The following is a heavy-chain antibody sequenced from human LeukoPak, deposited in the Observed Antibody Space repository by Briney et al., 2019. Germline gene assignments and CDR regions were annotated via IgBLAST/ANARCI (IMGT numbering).Heavy chain of an antibody. V-gene: IGHV6-1*01. J-gene: IGHJ4*02. CDR3: ARWSISGIDY. CDR2: PYYKTQWYT. CDR1: GDSVSRYTPP. Sequence: QTLSLPCAISGDSVSRYTPPWTMIRQSRSRGLEWLARPYYKTQWYTDYAVSVKSRTTLTPDTSKNQFALQLNSGPPEDTAVYYCARWSISGIDYGGQGTLVTVS. D-gene: IGHD6-19*01.